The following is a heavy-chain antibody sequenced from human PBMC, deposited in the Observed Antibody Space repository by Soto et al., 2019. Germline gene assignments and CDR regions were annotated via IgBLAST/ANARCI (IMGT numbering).Heavy chain of an antibody. CDR3: ATERTWERIVGATKEGY. CDR1: GFTFSSYG. Sequence: GSLRLSCAASGFTFSSYGMHWVRQAPGKGLEWVAVISYDGSNKYYADSVKGRFTISRDNSKNTLYLQMNSLRAEDTAVYYCATERTWERIVGATKEGYWGQGTLVTVSS. D-gene: IGHD1-26*01. J-gene: IGHJ1*01. CDR2: ISYDGSNK. V-gene: IGHV3-30*03.